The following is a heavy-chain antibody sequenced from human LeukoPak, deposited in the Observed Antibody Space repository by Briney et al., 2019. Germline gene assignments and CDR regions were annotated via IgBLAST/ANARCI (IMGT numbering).Heavy chain of an antibody. CDR2: INHSGST. CDR3: ARGLRQLLDYFDY. V-gene: IGHV4-34*01. CDR1: GGSFSGYY. D-gene: IGHD2-2*01. Sequence: PSETLSLTCAVYGGSFSGYYWSWIRQPPGKGLDWIGEINHSGSTNYNPSLKSRVTISVDTSKNQFSLKLSSVTAADTAVYYCARGLRQLLDYFDYWGQGTLVTVSS. J-gene: IGHJ4*02.